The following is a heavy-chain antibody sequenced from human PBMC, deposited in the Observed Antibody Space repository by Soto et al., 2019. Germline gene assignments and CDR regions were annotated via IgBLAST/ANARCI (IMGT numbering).Heavy chain of an antibody. CDR2: VYYRGRS. J-gene: IGHJ4*02. V-gene: IGHV4-39*01. Sequence: SEALSLNCTVSGGSVTNSSYYWGWIRQSPGKGLEWIGSVYYRGRSYSKSSVKSRVTISVDTSKNRFSLSLNSVTASDTAVYFCVSQRTTVPTQAYFDYWGPGALVTVSS. CDR1: GGSVTNSSYY. CDR3: VSQRTTVPTQAYFDY. D-gene: IGHD4-17*01.